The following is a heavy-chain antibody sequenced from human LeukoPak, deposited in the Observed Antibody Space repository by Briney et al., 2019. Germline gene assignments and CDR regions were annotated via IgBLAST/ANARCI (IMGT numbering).Heavy chain of an antibody. CDR2: ISGSGGST. Sequence: GGSLRLSCAASGFTFSSYGMSWVRQAPGKGLEWVSAISGSGGSTYYADSVKGRFTISRDNSKNTLYLQMNSLRAEDTAVYYCAKARRGYDILTGYFLFDYWGQGTLVTVSS. D-gene: IGHD3-9*01. V-gene: IGHV3-23*01. J-gene: IGHJ4*02. CDR1: GFTFSSYG. CDR3: AKARRGYDILTGYFLFDY.